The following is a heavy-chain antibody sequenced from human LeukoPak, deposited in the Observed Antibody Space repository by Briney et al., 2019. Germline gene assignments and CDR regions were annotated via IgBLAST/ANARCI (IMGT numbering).Heavy chain of an antibody. D-gene: IGHD6-6*01. CDR1: GFIFSSYG. CDR2: ITGSTYST. V-gene: IGHV3-23*01. CDR3: AKDVGTAALYVFYFDL. J-gene: IGHJ2*01. Sequence: GGTLRLSCEASGFIFSSYGMSWVRQAPGEGLEWIAAITGSTYSTYYSDSVRGRFTISRDNSKNTLYLQMNSLRVEDTAVYYCAKDVGTAALYVFYFDLWGRGARVTVSS.